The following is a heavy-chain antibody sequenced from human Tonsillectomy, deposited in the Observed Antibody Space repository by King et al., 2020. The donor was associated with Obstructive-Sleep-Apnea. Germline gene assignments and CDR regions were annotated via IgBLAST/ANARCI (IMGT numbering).Heavy chain of an antibody. CDR1: GGSISSYY. D-gene: IGHD3-3*01. CDR2: IYYSGST. Sequence: QLQESGPGLVKPSETLSLTCTVSGGSISSYYWSWIRQPPGKGLEWIGYIYYSGSTYYNPPLKSRVTISVDTAKNQFSLKLSSVTAADTAVDYCAGVKAGITSFESFFDYWGQGTLVTVSS. CDR3: AGVKAGITSFESFFDY. V-gene: IGHV4-59*01. J-gene: IGHJ4*02.